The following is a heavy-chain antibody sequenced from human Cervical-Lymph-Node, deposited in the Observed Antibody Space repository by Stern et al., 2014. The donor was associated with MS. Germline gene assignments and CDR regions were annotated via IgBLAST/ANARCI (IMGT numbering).Heavy chain of an antibody. CDR3: ARDQRGITIFGVVTDYYYLGMDV. Sequence: QVQLVQSGAEVKKPGASVKVSCKTSGYIFTGYYIHWVRQAPGQGLEWMAWINPNTGGTKYAQTFQGRVTMSRDTSISTASVELSSLTSDDTAVYYCARDQRGITIFGVVTDYYYLGMDVWGQGTTVTFSS. CDR2: INPNTGGT. V-gene: IGHV1-2*02. J-gene: IGHJ6*02. D-gene: IGHD3-3*01. CDR1: GYIFTGYY.